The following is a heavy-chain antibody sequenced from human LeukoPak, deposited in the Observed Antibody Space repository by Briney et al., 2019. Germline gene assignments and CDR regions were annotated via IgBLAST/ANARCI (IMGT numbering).Heavy chain of an antibody. J-gene: IGHJ6*03. V-gene: IGHV3-23*01. CDR3: AKYYYGSGSSFSYYYYDYMDV. CDR2: ISGSGGST. CDR1: GFTFSSYA. Sequence: PGGSLRLSCAASGFTFSSYAMSWVRQAPGKGLEWVSAISGSGGSTYYADSVKGRFTISRDNSKNTLYLQMNSLRAEDTAVYYCAKYYYGSGSSFSYYYYDYMDVWGKGTTVTVSS. D-gene: IGHD3-10*01.